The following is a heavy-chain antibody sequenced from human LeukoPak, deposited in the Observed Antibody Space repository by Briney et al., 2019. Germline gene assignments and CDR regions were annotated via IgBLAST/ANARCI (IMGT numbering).Heavy chain of an antibody. CDR1: GGSISSSSSY. CDR3: TRGLRSWYDY. Sequence: KPSETLSLTCTVSGGSISSSSSYWAWIRQPPGKGLEWIATIYYNGNTYYNSSLKTRVTISVDTSKNQFSLTLTSVTAADTAVYYCTRGLRSWYDYWGQGSLVTVSS. V-gene: IGHV4-39*07. CDR2: IYYNGNT. J-gene: IGHJ4*02. D-gene: IGHD6-13*01.